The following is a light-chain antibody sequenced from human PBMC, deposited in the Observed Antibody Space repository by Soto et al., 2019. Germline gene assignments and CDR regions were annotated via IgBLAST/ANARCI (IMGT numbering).Light chain of an antibody. CDR2: AAS. CDR1: QSISSY. Sequence: DIQMTQSPSSLSASVGDRVTITCRASQSISSYLNWYQHKPGKAPRPLIYAASSLQSGVPSRFSGSGSGTDFTLTISSLQPEDSAAYYCQQSYSTPVYFGQGTKLESK. CDR3: QQSYSTPVY. V-gene: IGKV1-39*01. J-gene: IGKJ2*01.